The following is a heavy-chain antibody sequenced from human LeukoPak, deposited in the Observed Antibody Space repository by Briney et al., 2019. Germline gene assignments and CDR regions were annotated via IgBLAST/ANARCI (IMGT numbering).Heavy chain of an antibody. CDR3: ARDNSYYYDSSGYYHPVDY. D-gene: IGHD3-22*01. CDR2: IYYSGST. Sequence: SETLSLTCTVSGGSISSGGYYWSWIRQHPGKGLEWIGYIYYSGSTYYNPSLKSRVTISVGTSKNQFPLKLSSVTAADTAVYYCARDNSYYYDSSGYYHPVDYWGQGTLVTVSS. V-gene: IGHV4-31*03. J-gene: IGHJ4*02. CDR1: GGSISSGGYY.